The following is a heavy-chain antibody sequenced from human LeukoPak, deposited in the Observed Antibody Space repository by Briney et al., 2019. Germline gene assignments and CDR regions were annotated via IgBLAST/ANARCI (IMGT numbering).Heavy chain of an antibody. Sequence: PGGSLRLSCAASGFTFSSAWMSWVRQAPGKGLEWVANIKQDGSEKYYVDSVKGRFTISRDNAKNSLYLQMNSLRAEDTAVYYCAGSYYYDSSGYYTPPKNAFDIWGQGTMVTVSS. CDR1: GFTFSSAW. CDR3: AGSYYYDSSGYYTPPKNAFDI. V-gene: IGHV3-7*03. CDR2: IKQDGSEK. D-gene: IGHD3-22*01. J-gene: IGHJ3*02.